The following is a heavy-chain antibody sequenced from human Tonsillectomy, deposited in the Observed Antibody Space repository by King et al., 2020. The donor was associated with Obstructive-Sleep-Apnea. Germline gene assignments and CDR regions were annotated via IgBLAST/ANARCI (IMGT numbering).Heavy chain of an antibody. CDR3: ARDRGVSAFDI. V-gene: IGHV4-4*07. CDR1: GGSISSYY. J-gene: IGHJ3*02. D-gene: IGHD2-8*01. Sequence: VQLQESGPGLVKPSETLSLTCTVSGGSISSYYCNWIRQPAGKGLEWIGRFHTSGSTKYNPSLKGRVTMSVDTSKNQFSLNLSSVTAADTAVYYCARDRGVSAFDIWGQGTMVTVSS. CDR2: FHTSGST.